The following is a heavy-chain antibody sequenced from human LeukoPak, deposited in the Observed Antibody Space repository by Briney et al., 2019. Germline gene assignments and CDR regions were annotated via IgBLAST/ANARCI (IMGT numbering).Heavy chain of an antibody. Sequence: GGSLRLSCVASGFAFTTYAVHWVRQAPGKGLEWVAVTDGNNKFYADSVMGRFTISSDKSTNTLYLQMNSLRPEDTAVYYCAKDLIAGSPDYFDHRGQGTLVTVSS. D-gene: IGHD1-14*01. V-gene: IGHV3-30*14. J-gene: IGHJ4*02. CDR1: GFAFTTYA. CDR2: TDGNNK. CDR3: AKDLIAGSPDYFDH.